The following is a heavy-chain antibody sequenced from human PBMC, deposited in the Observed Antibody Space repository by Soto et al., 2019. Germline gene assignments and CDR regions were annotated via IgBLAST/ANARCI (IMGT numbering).Heavy chain of an antibody. CDR1: GDSISSGDYY. CDR2: IYYSVTT. V-gene: IGHV4-30-4*01. J-gene: IGHJ4*01. Sequence: QVQLQESGPGLVKPSQTLSLTCTVSGDSISSGDYYWSWLRQSPGKGLEWIGCIYYSVTTYYHPSCDPPLTMSVPMSADQFPLRLCSVTAADTAMYLGARYCKRYSSSSGPLAYWGHGTLVPVSS. CDR3: ARYCKRYSSSSGPLAY. D-gene: IGHD6-6*01.